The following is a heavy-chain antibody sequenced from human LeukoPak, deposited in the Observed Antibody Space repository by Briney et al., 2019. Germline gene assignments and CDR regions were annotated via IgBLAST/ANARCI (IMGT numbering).Heavy chain of an antibody. D-gene: IGHD3-10*01. V-gene: IGHV1-24*01. CDR3: ATSVGGFGEQDIDY. Sequence: ASVKVSCKVSGYTLTELSMHWVRQAPGKGLEWMGGFDPEDGEIIYAQKFQGRVTMTEDTSTDTAYMELSSLGSEDTAVYYCATSVGGFGEQDIDYWGQGTLVTVSS. CDR2: FDPEDGEI. CDR1: GYTLTELS. J-gene: IGHJ4*02.